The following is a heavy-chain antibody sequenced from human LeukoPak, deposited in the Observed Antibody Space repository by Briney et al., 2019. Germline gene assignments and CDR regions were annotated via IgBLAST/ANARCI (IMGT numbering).Heavy chain of an antibody. Sequence: ASVKVSCKASGYTFNSHPMHWVRQAPGQRLEWMGWINADNGNTRYSQKLQGRVTITRDTSANTAYMELSGLRSDDTAVYYCAREAGTNWIFGEYFPFWGQGTLVTVSS. CDR1: GYTFNSHP. V-gene: IGHV1-3*01. CDR2: INADNGNT. J-gene: IGHJ1*01. D-gene: IGHD1-1*01. CDR3: AREAGTNWIFGEYFPF.